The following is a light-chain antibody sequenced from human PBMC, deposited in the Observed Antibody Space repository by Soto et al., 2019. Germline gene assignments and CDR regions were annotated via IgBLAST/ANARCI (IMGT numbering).Light chain of an antibody. CDR2: GND. CDR1: SSNIGSHT. CDR3: AAWDDSLNGPV. V-gene: IGLV1-44*01. J-gene: IGLJ3*02. Sequence: QSVLTQPPSASGTPGQRVAISCSGSSSNIGSHTVNWYQQLPGTAPKLLIYGNDQRPSGVPDRFSGSKSGTSASLAISGLQSEDAVDYYCAAWDDSLNGPVFGGGTKLTVL.